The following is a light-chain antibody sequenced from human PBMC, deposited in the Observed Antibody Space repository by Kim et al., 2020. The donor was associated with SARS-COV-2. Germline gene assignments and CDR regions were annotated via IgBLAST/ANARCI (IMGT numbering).Light chain of an antibody. CDR2: EDN. CDR3: QSYDSTNQVV. Sequence: KTVITPCPRSRGSIVSSYVQWYQQRPGSAPSTVIYEDNRRPSGVPDRFSGSIDSSSNSASLTISGLQTEDEADYYCQSYDSTNQVVFGGGTQLTVL. V-gene: IGLV6-57*03. J-gene: IGLJ2*01. CDR1: RGSIVSSY.